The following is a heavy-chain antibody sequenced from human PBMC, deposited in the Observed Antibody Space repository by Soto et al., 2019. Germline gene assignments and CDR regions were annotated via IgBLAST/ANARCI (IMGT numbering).Heavy chain of an antibody. CDR2: IIPILGIA. CDR3: ASITMVRGVIFAGMDV. J-gene: IGHJ6*02. D-gene: IGHD3-10*01. CDR1: GGTFSSYT. V-gene: IGHV1-69*02. Sequence: QVQLVQSGAEVKKPGSSVKVSCKASGGTFSSYTISWVRQAPGQGLEWMGRIIPILGIANYAQKFQGRVMAILVMAKDALKSESRLTITADKPTSTAYMELSSLRYEDTAVYYCASITMVRGVIFAGMDVWGQGTTVTVSS.